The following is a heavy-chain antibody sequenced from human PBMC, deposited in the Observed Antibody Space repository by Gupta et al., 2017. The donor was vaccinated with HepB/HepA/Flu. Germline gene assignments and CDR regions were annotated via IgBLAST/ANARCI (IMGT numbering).Heavy chain of an antibody. CDR2: IDWDGGST. V-gene: IGHV3-43*01. CDR3: ATANPHCSGVSGSPGGILDY. J-gene: IGHJ4*02. D-gene: IGHD2-15*01. Sequence: EVQLVESGGVVVQPGGSLRLSCAVSGLTFAHYTLPWVRQAPGKGLEWVSLIDWDGGSTFYTDSVRGRVTSSRDNSRNSLYLQMNSLRSEDSALYYWATANPHCSGVSGSPGGILDYWGQGTLVTVSS. CDR1: GLTFAHYT.